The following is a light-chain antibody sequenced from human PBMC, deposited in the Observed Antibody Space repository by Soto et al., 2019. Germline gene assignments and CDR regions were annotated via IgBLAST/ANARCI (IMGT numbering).Light chain of an antibody. CDR2: SNN. CDR3: AAWDDSLNGAYV. V-gene: IGLV1-44*01. Sequence: QSALTQPPSASGTPGQRVTMSCSGSSSNIGSNTVNWYQQLPGTAPKLLIYSNNQRPSGVPDRFSGSKSGTSASLAISGLQSEDEADYYCAAWDDSLNGAYVFGTGTKV. CDR1: SSNIGSNT. J-gene: IGLJ1*01.